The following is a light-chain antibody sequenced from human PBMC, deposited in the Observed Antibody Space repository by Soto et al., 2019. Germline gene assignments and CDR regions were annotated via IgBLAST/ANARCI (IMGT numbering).Light chain of an antibody. CDR2: GAS. Sequence: EIVLTQSPGTLSLSPGERATLSCRASQSISSNDLAWFQQKPRQAPRLLIYGASTRATGLPDRFGGSGSGTDFTLTISRLEPEDFALYHCLQYDTSPLTSGGWTKVEIK. CDR1: QSISSND. CDR3: LQYDTSPLT. V-gene: IGKV3-20*01. J-gene: IGKJ4*01.